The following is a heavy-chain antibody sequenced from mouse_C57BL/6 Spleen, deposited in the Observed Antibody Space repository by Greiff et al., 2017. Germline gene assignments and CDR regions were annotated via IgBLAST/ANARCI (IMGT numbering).Heavy chain of an antibody. V-gene: IGHV3-6*01. Sequence: VQLQQSGPGLVKPSPSLSLSCPASGYSITSGYYWNWIRQLPGNKLEWMGYIRYDGSNNYKPSLKNRHTITRDTSKNQSFLKLNSVTSEDTATYYCARGLDYWGQGTTLTVSA. CDR3: ARGLDY. J-gene: IGHJ2*01. CDR2: IRYDGSN. CDR1: GYSITSGYY.